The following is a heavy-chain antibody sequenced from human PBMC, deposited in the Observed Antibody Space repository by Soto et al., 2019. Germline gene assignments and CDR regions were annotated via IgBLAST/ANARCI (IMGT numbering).Heavy chain of an antibody. Sequence: PSETLSLTCNVSGGSISSGDYYWSWIRQPPGKGLEWIGYIYYSGFTYYNPSLKSRVIISVDTSKNQISLKLSSVTAADTAVYYCARYDYDNNIYSIDYWGQGALVTVSS. J-gene: IGHJ4*02. CDR3: ARYDYDNNIYSIDY. D-gene: IGHD3-22*01. CDR1: GGSISSGDYY. V-gene: IGHV4-30-4*01. CDR2: IYYSGFT.